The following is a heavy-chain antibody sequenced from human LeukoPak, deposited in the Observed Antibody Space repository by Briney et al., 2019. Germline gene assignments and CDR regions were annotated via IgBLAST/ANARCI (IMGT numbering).Heavy chain of an antibody. CDR1: GFTFSSYA. J-gene: IGHJ4*02. V-gene: IGHV3-30*04. Sequence: PGGSLRLSCAASGFTFSSYAMHWVRQAPGKGLERVAVISYDGSNKYYADSVKGRFTISRDNSKNTLYLQMNSLRAEDTAVYYCARDTDFDYWGQGTLVTVSS. CDR3: ARDTDFDY. CDR2: ISYDGSNK.